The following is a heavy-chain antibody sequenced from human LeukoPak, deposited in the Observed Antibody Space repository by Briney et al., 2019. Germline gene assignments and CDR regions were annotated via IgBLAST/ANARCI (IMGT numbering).Heavy chain of an antibody. D-gene: IGHD7-27*01. Sequence: PGGSLRLSCAASGFTVSNNYMSWVRQVPGKGLEWVSYISSSGSTIYYADSVKGLFTISRDNAKNSLYLQMNSLRAEDTAVYYCARGRELGLYYFDYWGQGTLGTVSS. CDR3: ARGRELGLYYFDY. V-gene: IGHV3-11*04. CDR2: ISSSGSTI. J-gene: IGHJ4*02. CDR1: GFTVSNNY.